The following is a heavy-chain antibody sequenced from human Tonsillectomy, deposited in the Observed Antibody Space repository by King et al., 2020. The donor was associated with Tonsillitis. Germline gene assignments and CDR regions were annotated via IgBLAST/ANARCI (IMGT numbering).Heavy chain of an antibody. D-gene: IGHD4-17*01. CDR3: ARAQFPLVTTVKELAYHCGMDV. Sequence: VQLVESGGGVVQPGRSLRLSCAASGFTLSGYAMHWVRQAPGKGLEWVAVVSYDGSNKKYADFVKGRFTISRDNSKNTLYVQMNSLRAEDTAVYYCARAQFPLVTTVKELAYHCGMDVWGQGTTVTVSS. V-gene: IGHV3-30*03. CDR2: VSYDGSNK. J-gene: IGHJ6*02. CDR1: GFTLSGYA.